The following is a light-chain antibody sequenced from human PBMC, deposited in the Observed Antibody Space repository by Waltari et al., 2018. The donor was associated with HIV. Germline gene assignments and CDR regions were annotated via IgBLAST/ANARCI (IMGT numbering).Light chain of an antibody. CDR1: SSDVGGYYY. CDR3: CSYAGSDTFVL. CDR2: DVS. V-gene: IGLV2-11*01. Sequence: QSALTQPRPVSGSPGQSVTISCTGTSSDVGGYYYVSWYQQHPGEAPKLIIYDVSKRPSGVPDRFSGSKSGNTASLTISGLQAEDEADYYCCSYAGSDTFVLFGGGTKVTVL. J-gene: IGLJ2*01.